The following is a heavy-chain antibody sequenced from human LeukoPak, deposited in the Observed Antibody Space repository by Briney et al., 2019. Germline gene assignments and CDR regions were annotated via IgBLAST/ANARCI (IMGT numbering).Heavy chain of an antibody. V-gene: IGHV1-69*06. D-gene: IGHD6-19*01. J-gene: IGHJ6*04. CDR1: ARTFTSLA. Sequence: SMTVASNPSARTFTSLAARCDRHAPRHVLEWMGGIIPLFETTNYAQKFQGRVTIRADKSTSTIYREMSSLRSEDTAVYYCASRVAGAGTYYYYGMDVWGKGTTVTVSS. CDR3: ASRVAGAGTYYYYGMDV. CDR2: IIPLFETT.